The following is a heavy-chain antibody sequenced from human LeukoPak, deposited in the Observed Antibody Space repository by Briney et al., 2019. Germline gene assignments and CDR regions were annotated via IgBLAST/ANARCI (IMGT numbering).Heavy chain of an antibody. D-gene: IGHD3-22*01. CDR1: GGTFSSYA. Sequence: SVKVSCTASGGTFSSYAISWVRQAPGQGLEWMGGIIPIFGTANYAQKFQGRVTITADESTSTAYMELSSLRSEDTAVYYCARDPYYYDSSGYYGPYYYYGMDVWGQGTTVTVSS. CDR3: ARDPYYYDSSGYYGPYYYYGMDV. V-gene: IGHV1-69*13. J-gene: IGHJ6*02. CDR2: IIPIFGTA.